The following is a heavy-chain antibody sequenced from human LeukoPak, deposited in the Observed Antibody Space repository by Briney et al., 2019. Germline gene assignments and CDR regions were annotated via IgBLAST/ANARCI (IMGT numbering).Heavy chain of an antibody. CDR1: GFTFNSYG. CDR3: AKPPVTTWPAGFLRY. V-gene: IGHV3-23*01. Sequence: GGSLRLSCAGSGFTFNSYGMHWVRQARGKGLEWVSVISGNGATTYYADSVKGRFTISRDNSKNTLYLQMNSLRAEDTAVYYCAKPPVTTWPAGFLRYWGQGTLVTVSS. CDR2: ISGNGATT. J-gene: IGHJ4*02. D-gene: IGHD4-17*01.